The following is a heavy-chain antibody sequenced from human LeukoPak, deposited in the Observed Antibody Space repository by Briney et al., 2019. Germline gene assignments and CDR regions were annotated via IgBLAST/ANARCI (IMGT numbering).Heavy chain of an antibody. D-gene: IGHD3-10*01. J-gene: IGHJ4*02. CDR3: AKRSASGSYYQQIFDY. V-gene: IGHV3-23*01. CDR2: IRGGGADI. CDR1: GFIFSGYA. Sequence: GGSLRLSCAASGFIFSGYAMSWGRQAPGKGLEWVSSIRGGGADIYYADSVKGRFTISRDNSKNTLYLQMNSLRAEDTAVYYCAKRSASGSYYQQIFDYWGQGTLVTVSS.